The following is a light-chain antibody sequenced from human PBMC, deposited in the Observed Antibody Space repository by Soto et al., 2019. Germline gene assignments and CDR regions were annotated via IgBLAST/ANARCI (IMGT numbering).Light chain of an antibody. Sequence: TLSVSPGEGATLSCRASQSVSSNLAWYQQKRGQAPRLLIYGASTRAAGIPARFSGSGSGTEFTLTMSSLQSEDFAVYYCQQYNNWPLTFGGGTKVDIK. V-gene: IGKV3-15*01. J-gene: IGKJ4*01. CDR1: QSVSSN. CDR2: GAS. CDR3: QQYNNWPLT.